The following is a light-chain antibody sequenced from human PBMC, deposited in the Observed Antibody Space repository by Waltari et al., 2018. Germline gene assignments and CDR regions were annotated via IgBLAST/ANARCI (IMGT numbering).Light chain of an antibody. V-gene: IGKV3-15*01. J-gene: IGKJ3*01. Sequence: EIVMTQSPATLSVSPGDRATLSCRASQSVGSNLAWYQQKPGQAPRLLIYAAATRATGIPARFSGSGSGTEFTLTISSPQSEDFAVYHCQQYYNWPPAFTFGPGTKVDIK. CDR3: QQYYNWPPAFT. CDR2: AAA. CDR1: QSVGSN.